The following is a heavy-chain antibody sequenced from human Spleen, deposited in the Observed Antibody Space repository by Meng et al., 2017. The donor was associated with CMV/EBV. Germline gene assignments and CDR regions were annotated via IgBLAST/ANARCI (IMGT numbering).Heavy chain of an antibody. CDR3: ANEQDYGARDY. CDR2: LRFDGSNK. Sequence: GGCLRLSCAASGFTFSIYGMHWVRQAPGNGREWEAFLRFDGSNKYYADSVKGRFTISRDNSKNTLYLEINSLRVKDTAVYYCANEQDYGARDYWGQGTLVTVSS. V-gene: IGHV3-30*02. CDR1: GFTFSIYG. J-gene: IGHJ4*02. D-gene: IGHD4-17*01.